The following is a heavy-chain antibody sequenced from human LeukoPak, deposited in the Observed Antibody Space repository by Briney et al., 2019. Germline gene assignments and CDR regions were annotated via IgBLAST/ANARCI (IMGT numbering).Heavy chain of an antibody. D-gene: IGHD4-17*01. Sequence: SETLSLTCTVFGGSISSGGYYWSWIRQHPGKSLEWIGYIYYSGSTYYNPSLKSRVTISVDTSKNQFSLKLSSVTAADTAVYYCAREVYGDHRFDYWGQGTLVTVSS. CDR2: IYYSGST. CDR1: GGSISSGGYY. CDR3: AREVYGDHRFDY. J-gene: IGHJ4*02. V-gene: IGHV4-31*03.